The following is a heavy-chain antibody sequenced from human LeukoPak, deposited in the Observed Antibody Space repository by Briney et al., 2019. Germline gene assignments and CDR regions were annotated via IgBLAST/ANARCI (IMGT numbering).Heavy chain of an antibody. CDR2: IYYSGST. Sequence: SETLSLTCTVSGGSISSYYWSRIRQPPGKGLEWIGYIYYSGSTNYNPSLKSRVTISVDTSKNQFSLKLSSVTAADTAVYYCARTRGDAFDIWGQGTMVTVSS. CDR1: GGSISSYY. J-gene: IGHJ3*02. V-gene: IGHV4-59*01. CDR3: ARTRGDAFDI.